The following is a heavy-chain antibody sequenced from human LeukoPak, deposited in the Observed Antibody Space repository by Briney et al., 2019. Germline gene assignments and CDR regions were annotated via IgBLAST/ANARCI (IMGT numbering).Heavy chain of an antibody. V-gene: IGHV4-59*08. CDR1: GGSISTYY. CDR3: ARGFKSRPGTFDI. Sequence: SETLSLTCTVSGGSISTYYWTWIRQPPGKGLEWIGYIFYSGSTNYNPSLQSRVTISIDTSKNQFSLKLSSVTAADTAVYYCARGFKSRPGTFDIWGQGTMVTVSS. D-gene: IGHD3-10*01. J-gene: IGHJ3*02. CDR2: IFYSGST.